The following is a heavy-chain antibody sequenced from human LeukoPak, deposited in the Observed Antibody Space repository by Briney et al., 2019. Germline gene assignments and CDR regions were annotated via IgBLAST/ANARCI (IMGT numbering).Heavy chain of an antibody. J-gene: IGHJ2*01. CDR2: IYYTGST. CDR1: GDSISSYY. V-gene: IGHV4-59*01. Sequence: SETLSLTCTVSGDSISSYYWSWIRQPPEKGLEWIGYIYYTGSTNYNPSLKSRVTISLDTSETQFSLKMNSVTAADTAIYYCARLQRITMSGPDYWYFDLWGRGTLVTVSS. D-gene: IGHD3-10*02. CDR3: ARLQRITMSGPDYWYFDL.